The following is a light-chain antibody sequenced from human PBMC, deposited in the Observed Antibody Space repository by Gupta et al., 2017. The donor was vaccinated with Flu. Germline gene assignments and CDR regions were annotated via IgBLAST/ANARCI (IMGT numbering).Light chain of an antibody. Sequence: SSATLSLSPGERATLSCRASQSVSSYLAWYQQKPGQAPRLLIYDASNRATGIPARFSGSGSGTDFTLTISSLEPEDFAVYYCQQRSNWQTFGGGTKVEIK. J-gene: IGKJ4*01. CDR3: QQRSNWQT. CDR2: DAS. CDR1: QSVSSY. V-gene: IGKV3-11*01.